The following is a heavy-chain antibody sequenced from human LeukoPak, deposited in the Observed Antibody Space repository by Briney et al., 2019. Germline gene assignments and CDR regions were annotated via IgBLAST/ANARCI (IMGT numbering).Heavy chain of an antibody. CDR1: GFTFSSYA. CDR3: AKDPHLYCSGGTCYSEY. J-gene: IGHJ4*02. CDR2: ISGSGGRI. Sequence: GGSLRLSCAASGFTFSSYAMSWVRQAPGKGLEWVSFISGSGGRIYYADSVKGRFTISRDNSKNTLYLQMNSLRAEDTAVYYCAKDPHLYCSGGTCYSEYWGQGTLVTVSS. D-gene: IGHD2-15*01. V-gene: IGHV3-23*01.